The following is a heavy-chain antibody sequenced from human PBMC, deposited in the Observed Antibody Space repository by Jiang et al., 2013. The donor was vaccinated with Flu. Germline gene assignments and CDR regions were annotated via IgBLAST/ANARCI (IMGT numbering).Heavy chain of an antibody. CDR1: GFSFISYG. J-gene: IGHJ6*02. CDR3: ARVGGRLDTAMGEYYHGLDV. V-gene: IGHV3-33*01. Sequence: GGDVVQPGTSLRLSCAASGFSFISYGMHWVRQAPGKGLEWVAVIWYYGNNINYADSVKGRFTISRDNSKNTLFLQMNSLRVEDTAVYYCARVGGRLDTAMGEYYHGLDVWGQGTTVIVSS. CDR2: IWYYGNNI. D-gene: IGHD5-18*01.